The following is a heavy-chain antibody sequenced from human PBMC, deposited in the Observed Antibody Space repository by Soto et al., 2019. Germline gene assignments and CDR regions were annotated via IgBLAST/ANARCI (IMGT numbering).Heavy chain of an antibody. CDR1: GGSVSSGSYY. CDR2: IYYSGST. Sequence: PSETLSLTCTVSGGSVSSGSYYWSWIRQPPGKGLEWIGYIYYSGSTNCNPSLKSRVTISVDTSKNQFSLKLSSVTAADTAVYYCAREALSGYSGQIDYWGHGTLVTVS. J-gene: IGHJ4*01. D-gene: IGHD5-12*01. CDR3: AREALSGYSGQIDY. V-gene: IGHV4-61*01.